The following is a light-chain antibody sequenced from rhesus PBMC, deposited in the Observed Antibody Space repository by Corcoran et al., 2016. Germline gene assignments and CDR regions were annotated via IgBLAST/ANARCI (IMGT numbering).Light chain of an antibody. V-gene: IGKV1-38*01. J-gene: IGKJ3*01. CDR2: DAS. CDR3: QQRNSYPFT. CDR1: QAISSY. Sequence: DIQLTQSPSSLSASIGDRVTITCRASQAISSYLAWYQQKPGKAPKLLIYDASNLQSGVPSRFSGIGSGTDFTLTINSLQPEDFAVYYCQQRNSYPFTFGPGTKLDIK.